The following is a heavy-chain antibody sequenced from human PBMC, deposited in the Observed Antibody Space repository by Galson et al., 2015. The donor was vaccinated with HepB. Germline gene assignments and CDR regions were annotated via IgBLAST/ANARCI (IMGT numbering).Heavy chain of an antibody. V-gene: IGHV3-74*01. D-gene: IGHD6-19*01. CDR2: INSDGSST. J-gene: IGHJ6*02. CDR3: ARDPGSSGWYFNYYGMDV. CDR1: GFTFSSYA. Sequence: LRLSCAASGFTFSSYAMSWVRQAPGKGLVWVSRINSDGSSTSYADSVKGRFTISRDNAKNTLYLQMNSLRAEDTAVYYCARDPGSSGWYFNYYGMDVWGQGTTVTVSS.